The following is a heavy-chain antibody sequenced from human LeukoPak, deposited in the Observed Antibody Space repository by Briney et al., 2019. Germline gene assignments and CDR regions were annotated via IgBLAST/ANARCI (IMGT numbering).Heavy chain of an antibody. CDR2: INYTGST. Sequence: SETLSLTCTVSGGSINIYYWSWIRQPPGKGLEWIGYINYTGSTNYNPSLKNRVAISVDTSNNRFSLKLSSVTAADTAIYYCARSTRSWFDPWGQGTLVTVSS. D-gene: IGHD3-10*01. CDR3: ARSTRSWFDP. V-gene: IGHV4-59*01. CDR1: GGSINIYY. J-gene: IGHJ5*02.